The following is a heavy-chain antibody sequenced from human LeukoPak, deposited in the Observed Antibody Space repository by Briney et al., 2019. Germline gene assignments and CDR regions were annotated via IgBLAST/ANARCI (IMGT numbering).Heavy chain of an antibody. CDR1: GGSISSSSYY. CDR2: IYYSGST. Sequence: SETLSLTSTVSGGSISSSSYYWGWIRQPPGKGLEWIGSIYYSGSTYYNPSLKSRVTISVDTSKNQFSLKLSSVTAADTAVYYCARSGWITMVRGVIIRWGIFDYWGQGTLVTVSS. J-gene: IGHJ4*02. V-gene: IGHV4-39*01. CDR3: ARSGWITMVRGVIIRWGIFDY. D-gene: IGHD3-10*01.